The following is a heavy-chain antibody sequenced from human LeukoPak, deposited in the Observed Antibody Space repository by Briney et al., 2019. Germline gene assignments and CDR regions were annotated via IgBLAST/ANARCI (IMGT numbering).Heavy chain of an antibody. CDR3: ARLPTAHYYYYMDV. J-gene: IGHJ6*03. V-gene: IGHV4-59*12. CDR1: GGSINSYY. CDR2: IYYSGST. D-gene: IGHD4-17*01. Sequence: KASETLSLTCTVSGGSINSYYWSWIRQSPGKGLEWIGYIYYSGSTNYNPSLKSRVTMSVDTSKNQFSLKLSSVTAADTAVYYCARLPTAHYYYYMDVWGKGTTVTVSS.